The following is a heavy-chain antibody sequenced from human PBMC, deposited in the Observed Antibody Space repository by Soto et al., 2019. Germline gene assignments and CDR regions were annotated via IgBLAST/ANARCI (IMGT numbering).Heavy chain of an antibody. Sequence: PGGSLRLSCAASGFTFSSYSMNWVRQAPGKGLEWVSSISSSSSYIYYADSVKGRFTISRDNAKNSLYLQMNSLRAEDTAVYYCERERYSSSWPDAFDIWGQGTMVTVSS. J-gene: IGHJ3*02. V-gene: IGHV3-21*01. CDR1: GFTFSSYS. CDR3: ERERYSSSWPDAFDI. CDR2: ISSSSSYI. D-gene: IGHD6-13*01.